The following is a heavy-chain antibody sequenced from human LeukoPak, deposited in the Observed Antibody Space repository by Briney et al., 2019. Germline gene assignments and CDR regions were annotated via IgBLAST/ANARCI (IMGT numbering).Heavy chain of an antibody. CDR3: ARDHTDYGDYPTY. J-gene: IGHJ4*02. CDR1: YY. V-gene: IGHV3-11*01. Sequence: YYWGWIRQAPGKGLEWVSYISSSGSTIYYADSVKGRFTISGDNAKNSLYLQMNSLRAEDTAVYYCARDHTDYGDYPTYWGQGTLVTVSS. D-gene: IGHD4-17*01. CDR2: ISSSGSTI.